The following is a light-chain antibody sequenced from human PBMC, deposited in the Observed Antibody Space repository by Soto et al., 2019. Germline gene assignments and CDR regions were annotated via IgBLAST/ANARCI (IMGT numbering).Light chain of an antibody. CDR2: END. CDR3: ASWDSSLYGVV. CDR1: SSNIGKNF. J-gene: IGLJ3*02. Sequence: QSVLTQPPSVSAAPGQNVAISCSGGSSNIGKNFVSWYQQVPGAAPKVLIYENDKRLSGIPDRVSGSRSGTSVTLAIAGLQTGDEDDYYCASWDSSLYGVVFGGGTKLTVL. V-gene: IGLV1-51*02.